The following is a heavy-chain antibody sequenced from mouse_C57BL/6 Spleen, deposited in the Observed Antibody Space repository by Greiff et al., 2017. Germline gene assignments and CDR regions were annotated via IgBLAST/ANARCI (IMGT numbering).Heavy chain of an antibody. CDR3: TNSSYPWYFDV. J-gene: IGHJ1*03. CDR2: IEPETGGT. Sequence: QVQLQQSGAELVRPGASVTLSCTASGYTFTDYELHWVKQTPVHGLEWIGAIEPETGGTAYNQKFQGKAILTADKSSSTAYMELRSLTAEDSAVYYCTNSSYPWYFDVWGTGTTVTVSS. D-gene: IGHD6-5*01. V-gene: IGHV1-15*01. CDR1: GYTFTDYE.